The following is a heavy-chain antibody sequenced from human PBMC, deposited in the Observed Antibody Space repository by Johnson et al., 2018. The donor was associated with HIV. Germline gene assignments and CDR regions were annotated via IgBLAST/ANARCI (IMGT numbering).Heavy chain of an antibody. CDR2: ISYAGSNN. J-gene: IGHJ3*01. CDR1: GFTFRSYA. CDR3: AKERTAMVTPFDA. Sequence: QVQLVESGGGVVQPGRSLRLSCAASGFTFRSYAMHWVRQAPGKGLEWVAVISYAGSNNYYADSVQGRFTISRDNSKNTLYLQMNSLRAEDTAVYYCAKERTAMVTPFDAWGQGTRVTVSS. D-gene: IGHD5-18*01. V-gene: IGHV3-30-3*01.